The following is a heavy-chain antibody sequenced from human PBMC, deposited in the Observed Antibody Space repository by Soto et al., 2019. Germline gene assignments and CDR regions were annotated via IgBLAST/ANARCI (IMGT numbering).Heavy chain of an antibody. V-gene: IGHV3-30-3*01. CDR2: ISYDGSNK. J-gene: IGHJ6*02. CDR3: ARSGRNYYYYYGMDV. Sequence: GGSLRLSCAASGFTFSSYAMHWVRQAPGKGLEWVAVISYDGSNKYYADSVKGRFTISRDNSKNTLYLQMNSLRAEDTAVYYCARSGRNYYYYYGMDVWGQGTTVTVSS. CDR1: GFTFSSYA.